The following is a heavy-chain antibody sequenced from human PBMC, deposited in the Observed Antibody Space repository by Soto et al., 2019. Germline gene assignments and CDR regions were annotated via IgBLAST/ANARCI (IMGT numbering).Heavy chain of an antibody. CDR3: AKERGGYSYGYCFDY. CDR2: ISYDGSNK. J-gene: IGHJ4*02. CDR1: GFTFSSYG. Sequence: GGSLRLSCAASGFTFSSYGMHWVRQAPGKGLEWVAVISYDGSNKYYADSVKGRLTISRDNSKNTLYLQMNSLRAEDTVVYYCAKERGGYSYGYCFDYWGQGTLVTVSS. D-gene: IGHD5-18*01. V-gene: IGHV3-30*18.